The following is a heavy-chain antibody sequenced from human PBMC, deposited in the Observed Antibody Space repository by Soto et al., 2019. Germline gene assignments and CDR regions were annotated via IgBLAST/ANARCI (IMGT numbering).Heavy chain of an antibody. CDR3: ARGGDYGDYFFEDY. V-gene: IGHV1-8*01. Sequence: ASVKVSCKASGYTFTSYDINWVRQATGQGLEWMGWMNPNSGNTGYAQKYQGRVTMTRNTSISTDNIELRSLRTDDTAVYYCARGGDYGDYFFEDYWGQGTLVTVSS. J-gene: IGHJ4*02. CDR2: MNPNSGNT. CDR1: GYTFTSYD. D-gene: IGHD4-17*01.